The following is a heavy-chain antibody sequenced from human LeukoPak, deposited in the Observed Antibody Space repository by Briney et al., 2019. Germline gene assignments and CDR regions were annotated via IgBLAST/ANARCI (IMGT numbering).Heavy chain of an antibody. Sequence: SETLSLTCTVSGGSISSGDYYWSWIRQPPGKGLEWIGYIYYSGSTYYNPSLKSRVTISVDTSKNQFSLKLSSVTAADTAVYYCAWNSQWLVHDYWGQGTLVTVSS. CDR2: IYYSGST. D-gene: IGHD6-19*01. J-gene: IGHJ4*02. CDR3: AWNSQWLVHDY. V-gene: IGHV4-30-4*01. CDR1: GGSISSGDYY.